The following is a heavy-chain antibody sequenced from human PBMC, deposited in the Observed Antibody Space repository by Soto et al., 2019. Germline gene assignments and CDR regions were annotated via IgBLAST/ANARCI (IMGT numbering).Heavy chain of an antibody. Sequence: SVKVSCKASGGTFSSYAISWVRQAPGQGLEWMGGIIPIFGTANYAQKFQGRVTITADESTSTAYMELSSLRSEDTAVYYCASRDRYNPGVLDPWGQGTLVTVSS. CDR3: ASRDRYNPGVLDP. D-gene: IGHD7-27*01. CDR2: IIPIFGTA. J-gene: IGHJ5*02. CDR1: GGTFSSYA. V-gene: IGHV1-69*13.